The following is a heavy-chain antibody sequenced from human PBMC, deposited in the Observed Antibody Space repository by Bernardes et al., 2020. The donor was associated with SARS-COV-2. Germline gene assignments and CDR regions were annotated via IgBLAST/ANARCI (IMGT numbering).Heavy chain of an antibody. D-gene: IGHD1-26*01. CDR3: AKDYLIIVGATTNYYYYGMDV. CDR2: ISGSGGST. CDR1: GFTFSSYA. J-gene: IGHJ6*02. Sequence: GSLRLSCAASGFTFSSYAMSWVRQAPGKGLEWVSAISGSGGSTYYADSVKGRFTISRDNSKNTLYLQMNSLRAEDTAVYYCAKDYLIIVGATTNYYYYGMDVWGQGTTVTVSS. V-gene: IGHV3-23*01.